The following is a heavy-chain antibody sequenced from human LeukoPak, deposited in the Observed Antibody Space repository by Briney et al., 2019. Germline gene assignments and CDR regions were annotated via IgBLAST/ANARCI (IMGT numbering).Heavy chain of an antibody. CDR3: ARDSPRGYSYGYPHWYFDL. CDR1: GGTFSSYA. D-gene: IGHD5-18*01. Sequence: SVKVSCKASGGTFSSYAISWVRQAPGQGLEWMGGIIPIFGTANYAQKFQGRVTMTRDTSTSTVYMELSSLRSEDTAVYYCARDSPRGYSYGYPHWYFDLWGRGTLVTVSS. V-gene: IGHV1-69*05. CDR2: IIPIFGTA. J-gene: IGHJ2*01.